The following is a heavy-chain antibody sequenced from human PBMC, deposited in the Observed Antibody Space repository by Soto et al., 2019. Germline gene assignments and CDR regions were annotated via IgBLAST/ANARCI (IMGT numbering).Heavy chain of an antibody. D-gene: IGHD5-12*01. J-gene: IGHJ4*02. Sequence: SETLSLTCAVYGGSFSGYYWSWIRQPPGKGLEWIGEINHSGSTNYNPTLKSRVTISVDTSKNQFSLKLSSVTAADTAVYYCARVPIGYSGYEAPFDYWGQGTLVTVSS. CDR3: ARVPIGYSGYEAPFDY. CDR2: INHSGST. CDR1: GGSFSGYY. V-gene: IGHV4-34*01.